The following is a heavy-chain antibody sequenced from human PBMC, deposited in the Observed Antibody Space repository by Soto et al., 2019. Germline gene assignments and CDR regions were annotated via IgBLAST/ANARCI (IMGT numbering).Heavy chain of an antibody. CDR2: IISSSIYI. CDR3: ARYGVPYYYYGMDV. J-gene: IGHJ6*02. CDR1: GFTFSSYS. Sequence: GGSLRLSCAASGFTFSSYSMNWVRQAPGKGLDWVSSIISSSIYIYYADSVKGRFTISRDNAKNSLYLQMNSLRAEDTAVYYCARYGVPYYYYGMDVWGQGTTVTVSS. V-gene: IGHV3-21*01. D-gene: IGHD3-10*01.